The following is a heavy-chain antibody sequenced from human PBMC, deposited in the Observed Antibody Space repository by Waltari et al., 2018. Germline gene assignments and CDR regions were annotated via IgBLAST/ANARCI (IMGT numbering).Heavy chain of an antibody. Sequence: QVQLVQSGAEVKKPGYSVKVSCKASGGTFSSYAISWVRQAPGQGLEWMGGIIPIFCTANYAQKFQSRVTITADETTSTAYMELSSLRSEDTAVYYCASRRGGSSPFDYWGQGTLVTVSS. J-gene: IGHJ4*02. CDR1: GGTFSSYA. V-gene: IGHV1-69*13. CDR2: IIPIFCTA. CDR3: ASRRGGSSPFDY. D-gene: IGHD6-6*01.